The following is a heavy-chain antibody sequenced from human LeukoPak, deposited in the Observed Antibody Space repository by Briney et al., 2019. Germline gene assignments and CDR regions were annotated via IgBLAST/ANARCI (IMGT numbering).Heavy chain of an antibody. D-gene: IGHD6-6*01. V-gene: IGHV4-59*01. CDR1: GGSISSYY. CDR3: ARGLRDSSSFSSYYYYYMDV. Sequence: PSETLSLTCTVSGGSISSYYWSWIRQPPGKGLEWIGYIYYSGSTNYNPSLKSRVTISVDTSKNQFSLKLSSVTAADTAVYYCARGLRDSSSFSSYYYYYMDVWGKGTTVTVSS. J-gene: IGHJ6*03. CDR2: IYYSGST.